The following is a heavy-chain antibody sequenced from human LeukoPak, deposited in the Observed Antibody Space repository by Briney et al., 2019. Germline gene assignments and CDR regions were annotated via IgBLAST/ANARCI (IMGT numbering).Heavy chain of an antibody. J-gene: IGHJ4*02. D-gene: IGHD3-10*01. CDR3: ARDLEPQELLWFGGFDY. CDR1: GFTFSSYA. Sequence: PGGSLRLSCAASGFTFSSYAMHWVRQAPGKGLEWVAVISYDGSNKYYADSVKGRFTISRDNSKNTLYLQMNSPRAEDTAVYYCARDLEPQELLWFGGFDYWGQGTLVTVSS. V-gene: IGHV3-30-3*01. CDR2: ISYDGSNK.